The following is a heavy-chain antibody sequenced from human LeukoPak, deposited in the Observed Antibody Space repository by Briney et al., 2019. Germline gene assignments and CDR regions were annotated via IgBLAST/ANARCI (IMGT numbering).Heavy chain of an antibody. Sequence: PSETLSLTCSVSGASISNYYWNWIRQPPGKGLEWIGNIYIRGSTNYNPSLKSRVTISLDTSKDQFSLKLTSVTAADTAFYYCAKDWELGSWGQGTLVTVSS. CDR3: AKDWELGS. D-gene: IGHD1-26*01. CDR1: GASISNYY. J-gene: IGHJ5*02. CDR2: IYIRGST. V-gene: IGHV4-59*01.